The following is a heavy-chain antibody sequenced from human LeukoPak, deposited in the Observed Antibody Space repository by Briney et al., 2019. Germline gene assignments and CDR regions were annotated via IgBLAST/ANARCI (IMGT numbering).Heavy chain of an antibody. V-gene: IGHV3-48*01. D-gene: IGHD5-12*01. CDR3: ARDKIQWLRYSYFDY. J-gene: IGHJ4*02. CDR2: TSGSSGSTI. CDR1: GFTFSRYG. Sequence: PGGSLRLSCKASGFTFSRYGMNWVRQAPGRGLEWLSYTSGSSGSTIYYAQSVRGRFTISRDDAKNTLYLQMNSLGADDTAVYFCARDKIQWLRYSYFDYWGQGVLVTVSS.